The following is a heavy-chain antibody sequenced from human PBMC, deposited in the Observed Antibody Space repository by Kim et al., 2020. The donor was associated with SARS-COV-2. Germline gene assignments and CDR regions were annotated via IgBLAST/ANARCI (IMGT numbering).Heavy chain of an antibody. CDR3: HWSISYYYSGMDV. J-gene: IGHJ6*02. D-gene: IGHD2-8*02. Sequence: NPSLKSRVTISVDTSKNQVSLKLRSVAAADTAVYYCHWSISYYYSGMDVWGQGTTVTVSS. V-gene: IGHV4-39*01.